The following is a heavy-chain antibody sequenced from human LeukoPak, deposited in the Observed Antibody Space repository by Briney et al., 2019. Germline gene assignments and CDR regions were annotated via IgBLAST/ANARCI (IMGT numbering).Heavy chain of an antibody. D-gene: IGHD4-17*01. J-gene: IGHJ4*02. CDR2: IIPILGLA. Sequence: EASVNVSCKASGGTFRRYAISWVRQAPGQGLEWMGRIIPILGLANYAQKFHGRVTITADKSTSAAYMELSSLRSEDTAVYCCARGDDYGEGDYYFDYWGQGTLVTVSS. CDR3: ARGDDYGEGDYYFDY. V-gene: IGHV1-69*04. CDR1: GGTFRRYA.